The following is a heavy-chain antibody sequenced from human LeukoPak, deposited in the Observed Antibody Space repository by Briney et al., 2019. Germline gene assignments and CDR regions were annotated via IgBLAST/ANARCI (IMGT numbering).Heavy chain of an antibody. J-gene: IGHJ5*02. Sequence: GGSLRLSCAASGFTFSSYWMHWVRQAPGKGLVWVSRINSDGSSTSYADSVKGRFTISRDNAKNTLYLQMNSLRAEDTAVYYCAKTLGYSGYFSPWGQGTLVTVSS. CDR1: GFTFSSYW. V-gene: IGHV3-74*01. CDR2: INSDGSST. CDR3: AKTLGYSGYFSP. D-gene: IGHD3-22*01.